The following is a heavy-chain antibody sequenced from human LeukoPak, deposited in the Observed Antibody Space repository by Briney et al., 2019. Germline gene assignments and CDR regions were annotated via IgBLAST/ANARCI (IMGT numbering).Heavy chain of an antibody. CDR1: GFTFSSYA. V-gene: IGHV3-30*04. CDR2: IQYDGSNE. CDR3: ARDNRIVGATTYWFDP. D-gene: IGHD1-26*01. Sequence: GGSLRLSCAASGFTFSSYAMSWVRQAPGKGLEWVAYIQYDGSNEQYANSVKGRFSISRDSSKNTLYLQMNSLRAEDTAVYYCARDNRIVGATTYWFDPWGQGTLVTVSS. J-gene: IGHJ5*02.